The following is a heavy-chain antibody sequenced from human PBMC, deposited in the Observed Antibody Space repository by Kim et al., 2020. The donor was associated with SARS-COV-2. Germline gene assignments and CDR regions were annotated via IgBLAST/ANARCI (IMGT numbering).Heavy chain of an antibody. D-gene: IGHD2-2*01. CDR1: GFTFSSYA. Sequence: GGSLRLSCAASGFTFSSYAMHWVRQAPGKGLEWVAVISYDGSNKYYADSVKGRFTISRDNSKNTLYLQMNSLRAEDTAVYYCASQGGYCSSTSCRRYNWFDPWGQGTLVTVSS. CDR2: ISYDGSNK. CDR3: ASQGGYCSSTSCRRYNWFDP. V-gene: IGHV3-30-3*01. J-gene: IGHJ5*02.